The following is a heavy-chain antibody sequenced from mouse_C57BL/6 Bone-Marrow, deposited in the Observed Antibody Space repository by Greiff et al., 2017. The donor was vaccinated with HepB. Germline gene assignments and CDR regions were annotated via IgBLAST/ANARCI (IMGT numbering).Heavy chain of an antibody. D-gene: IGHD1-1*01. CDR1: GYAFSSSW. CDR2: IYPGDGDT. CDR3: ARGYYCGSSWFAY. V-gene: IGHV1-82*01. J-gene: IGHJ3*01. Sequence: QVQLQQSGPELVKPGASVKISCKASGYAFSSSWMNWVKQRPGKGLEWIGRIYPGDGDTNYNGKFKGKATLTADKSSSTAYMQLSSLTSEDSAVYCCARGYYCGSSWFAYWGQGTLVTVSA.